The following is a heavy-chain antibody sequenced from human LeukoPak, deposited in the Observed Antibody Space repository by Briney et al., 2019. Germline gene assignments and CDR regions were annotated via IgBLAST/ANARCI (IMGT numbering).Heavy chain of an antibody. Sequence: ASVKVSCKASGHTFTGYYMHWVRQAPGQGLEWMGWINPNSGGTNYAQKFQGRVTMTRDTSISTAYMELSRLRSDDTAVYYCARTYYYDSGWFDPWGQGTLVTVSS. CDR3: ARTYYYDSGWFDP. CDR2: INPNSGGT. J-gene: IGHJ5*02. D-gene: IGHD3-22*01. CDR1: GHTFTGYY. V-gene: IGHV1-2*02.